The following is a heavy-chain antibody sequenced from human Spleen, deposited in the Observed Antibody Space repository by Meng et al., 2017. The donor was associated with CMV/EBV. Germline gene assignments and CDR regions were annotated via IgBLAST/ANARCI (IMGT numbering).Heavy chain of an antibody. D-gene: IGHD7-27*01. Sequence: SETLFLTCTVSGGSVSSGYDYWSWIRQPPGKGLEWIGYIYYTGSTNYNPSLKSRLTMSVDTSKNQFYLNLSSVTAADTAVYYCARDVRGRTGDLWGQGTLVTVSS. J-gene: IGHJ4*02. CDR1: GGSVSSGYDY. CDR3: ARDVRGRTGDL. CDR2: IYYTGST. V-gene: IGHV4-61*01.